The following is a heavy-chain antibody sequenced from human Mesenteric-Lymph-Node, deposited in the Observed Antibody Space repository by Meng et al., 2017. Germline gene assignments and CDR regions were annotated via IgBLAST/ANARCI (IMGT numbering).Heavy chain of an antibody. V-gene: IGHV1-8*01. CDR2: MNPYTGDT. J-gene: IGHJ4*02. D-gene: IGHD4-17*01. Sequence: QLVQSGGEVQNPGSSLNVSCKTSAYTFNSRHINWVRQATGQGLGWMGWMNPYTGDTGFAQKFQRRLTLTSDTSMNTAYMELTSLTSEDTAVYYCARGGDDGVDFWGQGTLVTVSS. CDR1: AYTFNSRH. CDR3: ARGGDDGVDF.